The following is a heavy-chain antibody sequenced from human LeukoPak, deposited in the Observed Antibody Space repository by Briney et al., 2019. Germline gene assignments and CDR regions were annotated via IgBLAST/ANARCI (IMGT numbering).Heavy chain of an antibody. CDR3: AREVSSGWSLRGYYFDY. J-gene: IGHJ4*02. CDR2: IYYSGST. D-gene: IGHD6-19*01. CDR1: GGSVSSGSYY. V-gene: IGHV4-61*01. Sequence: PSETLSLTCTVSGGSVSSGSYYWSWIRQPPGKGLEWIGYIYYSGSTNYNPSLKSRVTISVDTSKNQFSLKLSSVIAADTAVYYCAREVSSGWSLRGYYFDYWGQGTLVTVSS.